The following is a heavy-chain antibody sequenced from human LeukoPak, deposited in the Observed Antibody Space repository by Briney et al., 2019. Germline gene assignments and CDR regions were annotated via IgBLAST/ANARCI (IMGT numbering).Heavy chain of an antibody. V-gene: IGHV3-7*03. CDR2: INGEGSEK. Sequence: GGALRLSRGGSGFTVHSSWINWVRQAPGKGLEGVAGINGEGSEKYSVDTVKGRFTISRDNSKNTLYLQMNSLRAEDTAVYYCAKGMRITMIVVRFDYWGQGTLVTVSS. CDR1: GFTVHSSW. CDR3: AKGMRITMIVVRFDY. D-gene: IGHD3-22*01. J-gene: IGHJ4*02.